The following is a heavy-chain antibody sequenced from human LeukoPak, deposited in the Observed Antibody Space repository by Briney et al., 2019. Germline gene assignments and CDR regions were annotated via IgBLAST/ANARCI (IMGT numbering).Heavy chain of an antibody. J-gene: IGHJ4*02. CDR1: GFAFSTFA. Sequence: GGSLRLSCAASGFAFSTFAMHWVRQAPGKGLEWVALTSYDENNKRYADSVRGRYTISRDNSKNTLYLQMNSLRVEDTAVYYCARDLPPLDYWGQGTLVTVSS. CDR2: TSYDENNK. V-gene: IGHV3-30-3*01. CDR3: ARDLPPLDY.